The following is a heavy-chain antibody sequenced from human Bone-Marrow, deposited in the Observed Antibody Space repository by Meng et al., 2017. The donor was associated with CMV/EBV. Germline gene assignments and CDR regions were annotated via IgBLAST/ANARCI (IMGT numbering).Heavy chain of an antibody. D-gene: IGHD2-2*01. CDR2: INPNSGGT. CDR3: AIPAAPWGDWFDP. Sequence: CKASGYTFTGYYMHWVRQAPGQGLEWMGWINPNSGGTNYAQKFQGRVTMTRDTSISTAYMELSRLRSDDTAVYYCAIPAAPWGDWFDPWGQGTLVTVSS. J-gene: IGHJ5*02. V-gene: IGHV1-2*02. CDR1: GYTFTGYY.